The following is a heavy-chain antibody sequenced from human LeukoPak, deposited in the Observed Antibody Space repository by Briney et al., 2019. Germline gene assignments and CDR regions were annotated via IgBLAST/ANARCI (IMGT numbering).Heavy chain of an antibody. J-gene: IGHJ5*02. D-gene: IGHD2-2*01. V-gene: IGHV4-59*08. CDR3: ARHAHATWYWFDP. Sequence: PSETLSLTCTVSGGSINDYYWSWIRQPPGKGLEWIGYVYYSGSTDYNPSLKSQVTISVDTSKNQFSLKLSSVTAADTAVYYCARHAHATWYWFDPWGQGTPVSVSS. CDR2: VYYSGST. CDR1: GGSINDYY.